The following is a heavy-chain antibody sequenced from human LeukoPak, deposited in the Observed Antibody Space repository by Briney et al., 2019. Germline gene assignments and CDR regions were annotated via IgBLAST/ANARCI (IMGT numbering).Heavy chain of an antibody. CDR3: ARRTYYYYYMDV. Sequence: GGSLRLSCAASGFTFSSYWMHWVRQAPGKGLVWVSRINTDGSSTSYADSVKGRFTISRDNAKNTLYLQMNSLRAEDTAVYYCARRTYYYYYMDVWGKGITVTVSS. CDR1: GFTFSSYW. V-gene: IGHV3-74*01. J-gene: IGHJ6*03. CDR2: INTDGSST. D-gene: IGHD3/OR15-3a*01.